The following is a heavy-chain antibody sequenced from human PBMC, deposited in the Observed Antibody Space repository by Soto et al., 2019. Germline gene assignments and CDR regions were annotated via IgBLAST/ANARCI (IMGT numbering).Heavy chain of an antibody. V-gene: IGHV3-21*01. D-gene: IGHD3-10*01. CDR3: ARVTAIHYYGSGSYDY. J-gene: IGHJ4*02. CDR1: GFTFSNYG. Sequence: EVQLVESGGGLVKPGGSLRLSCAASGFTFSNYGMNWVRQPPGKGLVWVSAISSSSSYIYYADSVKGRFTISSDNAKSSLYLQMNSLRAEDTAVYYCARVTAIHYYGSGSYDYWGQGTLVTVSS. CDR2: ISSSSSYI.